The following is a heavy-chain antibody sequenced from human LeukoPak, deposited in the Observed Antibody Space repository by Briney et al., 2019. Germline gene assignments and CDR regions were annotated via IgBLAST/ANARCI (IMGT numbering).Heavy chain of an antibody. Sequence: GGSLRLSCAASGFTFSSYWMHWVRQAPGKGLVWVSRINTDASSTSYAGSVKGRFTISRDNAKSTLYLQMNSLRADDTAVYYCARDPMGATTYWGQGTLVTVSS. D-gene: IGHD1-26*01. CDR2: INTDASST. CDR1: GFTFSSYW. V-gene: IGHV3-74*01. J-gene: IGHJ4*02. CDR3: ARDPMGATTY.